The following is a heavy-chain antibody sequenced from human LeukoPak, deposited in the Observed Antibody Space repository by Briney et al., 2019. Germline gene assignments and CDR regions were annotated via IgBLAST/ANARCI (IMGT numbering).Heavy chain of an antibody. CDR3: ARGTFGVVPAPPDY. CDR1: GFTFSSYA. CDR2: ISGSGGST. J-gene: IGHJ4*02. D-gene: IGHD3-3*01. Sequence: PGGSLRLSCAASGFTFSSYAMSWVRQAPGKGLEWVSVISGSGGSTYYADSVKGRFTISRDNPKNTLYLQMNSLRAEDTAVYYCARGTFGVVPAPPDYWGQGTLVTVSS. V-gene: IGHV3-23*01.